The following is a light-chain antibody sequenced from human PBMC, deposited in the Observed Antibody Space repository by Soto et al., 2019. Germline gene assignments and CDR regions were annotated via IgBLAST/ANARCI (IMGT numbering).Light chain of an antibody. CDR1: QSVGSD. CDR3: QHYNNWPPEYT. CDR2: AAS. Sequence: EIVMTQSPATLSVSPGGRVTLSCRASQSVGSDLAWYQRKPGQAPRLLIFAASARATGIPARFSGSGSGTEFTLTISSLQSEDFALYYCQHYNNWPPEYTFGQGTKLEIK. J-gene: IGKJ2*01. V-gene: IGKV3-15*01.